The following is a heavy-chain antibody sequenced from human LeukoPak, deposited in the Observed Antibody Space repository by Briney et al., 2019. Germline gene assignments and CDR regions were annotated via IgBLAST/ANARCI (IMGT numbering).Heavy chain of an antibody. CDR1: GYTFTSCD. J-gene: IGHJ4*02. V-gene: IGHV1-8*01. Sequence: GAAVKVSCKASGYTFTSCDINWVRQATGQGLEWMGWMNPNSGNTGYAQKFQGRVTMTRNTSISTAYMELSSLRSEDTAVYYCARGRVLDGDFDYWGQGTLVTVSS. CDR3: ARGRVLDGDFDY. CDR2: MNPNSGNT. D-gene: IGHD4/OR15-4a*01.